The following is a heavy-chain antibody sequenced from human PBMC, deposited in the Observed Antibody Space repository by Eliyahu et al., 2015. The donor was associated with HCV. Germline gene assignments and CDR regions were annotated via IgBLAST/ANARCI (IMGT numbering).Heavy chain of an antibody. CDR2: ISAYNGNT. CDR1: XYPFXSYG. J-gene: IGHJ3*02. Sequence: QVQLVQSGAEXKKPGXSVXVXXXASXYPFXSYGISWVRQAPGQGLEWMGWISAYNGNTNYAQKLQGRVTMTTDTSTSTAYMELRSLRSDDTAVYYCAREYDREGDSGGAFDIWGQGTMVTVSS. CDR3: AREYDREGDSGGAFDI. D-gene: IGHD3-22*01. V-gene: IGHV1-18*04.